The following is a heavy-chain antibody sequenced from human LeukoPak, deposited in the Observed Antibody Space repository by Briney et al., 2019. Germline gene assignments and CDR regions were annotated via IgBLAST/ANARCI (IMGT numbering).Heavy chain of an antibody. Sequence: GGSLRLSCTASGFVFRNNAMHWVRQAPGRGLEWVADIWNDGNNKYNADSVRGRFTISRDNSKNTLYLQMNSLRVDDTARYYCARDTSSYPQFDDWGQGTLVTVSS. CDR2: IWNDGNNK. J-gene: IGHJ4*02. V-gene: IGHV3-33*01. CDR3: ARDTSSYPQFDD. CDR1: GFVFRNNA. D-gene: IGHD3-16*02.